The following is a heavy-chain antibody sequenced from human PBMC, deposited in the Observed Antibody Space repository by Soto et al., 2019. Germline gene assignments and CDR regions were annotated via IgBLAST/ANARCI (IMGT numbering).Heavy chain of an antibody. CDR3: ARDGDVNTGFGKDY. CDR2: IWHDGGNK. Sequence: LRLSCAASGFTFSSYGMHWVRQAPGKGLEWVAFIWHDGGNKFYAESVKGRFTISRDNSKNTLYLQMTSLSAEDTAMYYCARDGDVNTGFGKDYWGQGTLVTVSS. CDR1: GFTFSSYG. V-gene: IGHV3-33*01. J-gene: IGHJ4*02. D-gene: IGHD3-16*01.